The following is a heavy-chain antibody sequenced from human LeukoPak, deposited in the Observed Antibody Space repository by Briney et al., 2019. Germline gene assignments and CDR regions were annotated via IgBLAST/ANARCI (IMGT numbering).Heavy chain of an antibody. Sequence: GESLRLSCAASGFTFSSYMMTWVRQAPGKGLEWVANIKHDGTEQFYVDSVKGRSTISRDNAKNSLYLQMNSLRAEDTAVYYCARPYCTATSCFTGIDYWGQGTLVTVSS. CDR3: ARPYCTATSCFTGIDY. J-gene: IGHJ4*02. V-gene: IGHV3-7*01. CDR2: IKHDGTEQ. CDR1: GFTFSSYM. D-gene: IGHD2-2*01.